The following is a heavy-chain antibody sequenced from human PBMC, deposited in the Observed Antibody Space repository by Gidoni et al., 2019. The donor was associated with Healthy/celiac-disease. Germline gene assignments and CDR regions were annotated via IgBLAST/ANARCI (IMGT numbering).Heavy chain of an antibody. V-gene: IGHV3-23*01. CDR2: IRGSGGST. CDR1: GFTFSSYA. J-gene: IGHJ3*02. Sequence: EVQLLESGGGLVQPGGSLRLSCAASGFTFSSYAMSWVRQAPGKGLEWVSAIRGSGGSTYYADSVKGRFTISRDNSKNTLYLQMNSLRAEDTAVYYCAKDAYYYDSSGKEDAFDIWGQGTMVTVSS. CDR3: AKDAYYYDSSGKEDAFDI. D-gene: IGHD3-22*01.